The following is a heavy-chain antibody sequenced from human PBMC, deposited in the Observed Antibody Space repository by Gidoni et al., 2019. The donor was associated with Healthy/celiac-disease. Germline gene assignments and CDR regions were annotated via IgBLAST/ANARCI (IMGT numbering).Heavy chain of an antibody. CDR1: GFTFRSYA. CDR2: ISGSGGST. CDR3: AKGMYAAAEGGGDFDY. Sequence: EVQLLESGGGLVQPGGSLRLSCAASGFTFRSYAMSWVRQAPGKGLEWVSAISGSGGSTYYADSVKGRFTISRDNSKNTLYLQMNSLRAEDTAVYYCAKGMYAAAEGGGDFDYWGQGTLVTVSS. J-gene: IGHJ4*02. D-gene: IGHD6-13*01. V-gene: IGHV3-23*01.